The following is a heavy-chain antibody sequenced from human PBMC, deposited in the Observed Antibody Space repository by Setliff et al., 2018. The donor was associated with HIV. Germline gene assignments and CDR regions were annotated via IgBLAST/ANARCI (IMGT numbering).Heavy chain of an antibody. Sequence: SLRLSCAASGFTFSGYEMNWVRQAPGKGLEWVSRISSSGSTIYYADSVKGRFTISRDNAKNSLFLQMNSLRAEDTAVYYCARSSTLPWELPYFDYWGQGTLVTVSS. D-gene: IGHD1-26*01. J-gene: IGHJ4*02. CDR2: ISSSGSTI. CDR3: ARSSTLPWELPYFDY. V-gene: IGHV3-48*03. CDR1: GFTFSGYE.